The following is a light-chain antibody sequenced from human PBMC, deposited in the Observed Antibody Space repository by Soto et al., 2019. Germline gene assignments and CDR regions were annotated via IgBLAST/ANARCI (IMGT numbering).Light chain of an antibody. J-gene: IGKJ4*01. CDR2: AAS. Sequence: DIQLTQSPSFLSASVGDRVTITCRASQGISSYLAWYQQKSGKAPNLLIYAASTLRSGVPSRFSGSGSGTEFTLTINSLQPEDFATYYCQQLNRWPVTFGGGTKVDIK. CDR3: QQLNRWPVT. CDR1: QGISSY. V-gene: IGKV1-9*01.